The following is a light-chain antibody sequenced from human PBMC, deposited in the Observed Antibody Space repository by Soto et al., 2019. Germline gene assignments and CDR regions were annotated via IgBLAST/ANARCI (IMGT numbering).Light chain of an antibody. CDR1: SSDVGGFNY. CDR3: SSYTSNSPYV. Sequence: QSVLTQPASVSGSPGQSITISCTGTSSDVGGFNYVSWYQQHPGKAPKLIIYEVSNRPSGVSTRFSGPKSGNTASLIISGLQAEDEADYYCSSYTSNSPYVFGSGTKVTGL. CDR2: EVS. V-gene: IGLV2-14*01. J-gene: IGLJ1*01.